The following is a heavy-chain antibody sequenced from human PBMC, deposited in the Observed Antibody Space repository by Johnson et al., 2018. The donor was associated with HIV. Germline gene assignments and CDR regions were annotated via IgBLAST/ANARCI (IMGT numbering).Heavy chain of an antibody. V-gene: IGHV3-30-3*01. CDR3: AREALDAFDI. CDR1: GFTFSSYA. CDR2: ISYDGSNK. J-gene: IGHJ3*02. Sequence: QMQLVESGGGVVQPGRSLRLSCAASGFTFSSYAMHWVRQAPGKGLEWVAVISYDGSNKYYADSVKGRFIISRDNAKNSLYLQMNSLRAEDTAVYYCAREALDAFDIWGQGTMVTVSS.